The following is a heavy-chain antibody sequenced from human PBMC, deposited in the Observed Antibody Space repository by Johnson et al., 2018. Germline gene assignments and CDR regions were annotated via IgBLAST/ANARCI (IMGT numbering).Heavy chain of an antibody. CDR2: INSDGSST. V-gene: IGHV3-74*02. D-gene: IGHD4-11*01. CDR1: GFTFSSYW. J-gene: IGHJ6*02. CDR3: ASDYLFYYYYGMDV. Sequence: VQLVQSGGGLVQPGGSLRLSCAASGFTFSSYWMHWVRQAPGKGLVWVSRINSDGSSTSYADSVKGRFTISRDNAKNTLYLQMNSLRAEDTAVYYCASDYLFYYYYGMDVWGQGTTVTVSS.